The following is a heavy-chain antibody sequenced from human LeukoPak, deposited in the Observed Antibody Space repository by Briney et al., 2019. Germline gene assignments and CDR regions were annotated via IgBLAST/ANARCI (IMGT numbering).Heavy chain of an antibody. Sequence: SETLSLTCTVSGGSISSSSYYWGWIRQPPGKGLEWIGNIYYSGSTYYNPSLKSRVTISVDTSKNQFSLKLSSVTAADTAVYYCASLRSGSINYYYYYGMDVWGQGTTVTVSS. V-gene: IGHV4-39*07. CDR2: IYYSGST. D-gene: IGHD3-10*01. CDR3: ASLRSGSINYYYYYGMDV. J-gene: IGHJ6*02. CDR1: GGSISSSSYY.